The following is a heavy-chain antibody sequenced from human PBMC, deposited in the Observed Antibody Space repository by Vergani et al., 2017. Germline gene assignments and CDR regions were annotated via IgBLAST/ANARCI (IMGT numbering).Heavy chain of an antibody. J-gene: IGHJ5*02. Sequence: QVQLVESGGGVVQPGRSLRLSCAASGFTFNQYGMHWVRQAPSKGLEWVAVTWYDGNNKQYADSVKGRFTISRDNSKSTMYLQMNSLRDEDTGGYYCARDLRLLYNRFDPWGQGTLVTVSS. CDR1: GFTFNQYG. D-gene: IGHD5-12*01. CDR2: TWYDGNNK. V-gene: IGHV3-33*01. CDR3: ARDLRLLYNRFDP.